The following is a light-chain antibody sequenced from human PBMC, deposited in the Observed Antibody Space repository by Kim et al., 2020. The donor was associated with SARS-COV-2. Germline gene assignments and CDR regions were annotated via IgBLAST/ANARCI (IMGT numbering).Light chain of an antibody. V-gene: IGLV3-1*01. CDR3: QAWDSSTADVV. CDR2: QDS. J-gene: IGLJ2*01. CDR1: KLGDKY. Sequence: PGQTASITCSGDKLGDKYACWYQQKPGQSPVLVIYQDSKRHSGIPERFSGSNSGNTATLTISGTQAMDEADYYCQAWDSSTADVVFGGGTQLTVL.